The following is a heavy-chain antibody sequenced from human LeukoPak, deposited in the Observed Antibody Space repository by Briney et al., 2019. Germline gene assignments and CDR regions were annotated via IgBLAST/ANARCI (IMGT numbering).Heavy chain of an antibody. CDR2: TNSGGTST. D-gene: IGHD2-8*01. V-gene: IGHV3-23*01. CDR3: AKQSYARSLGE. J-gene: IGHJ4*02. Sequence: GGSLRLSCATYGFPFSDFSMSWVRQAPGKGLEWSSTTNSGGTSTYYAESVKGRFTISRDNSKNTLYLHMSSLRVEDTAVYYCAKQSYARSLGEGGPGTLVSVSS. CDR1: GFPFSDFS.